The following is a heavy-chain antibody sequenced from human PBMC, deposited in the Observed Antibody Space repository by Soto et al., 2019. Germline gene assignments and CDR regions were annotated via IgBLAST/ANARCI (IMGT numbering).Heavy chain of an antibody. V-gene: IGHV1-69*04. CDR3: ARDNGPSDTEYSSGPGCFDY. CDR2: IIPILGIA. Sequence: ASVKVSCKASGGTFSSYTISWVRQAPGQGLEWMGRIIPILGIANYAQKFQGRVTITADKSTSTAYMELSSLRSEDTAVYYCARDNGPSDTEYSSGPGCFDYWGQGTLVTVSS. D-gene: IGHD6-19*01. CDR1: GGTFSSYT. J-gene: IGHJ4*02.